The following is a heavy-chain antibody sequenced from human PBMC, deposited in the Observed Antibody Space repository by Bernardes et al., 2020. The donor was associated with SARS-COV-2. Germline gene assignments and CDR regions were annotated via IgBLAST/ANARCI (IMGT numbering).Heavy chain of an antibody. V-gene: IGHV1-8*01. CDR2: MNPNSGNT. Sequence: ASVKDSCKTSGYTFTSYEINWVRQATGQGLEWMGWMNPNSGNTDYAQKFQGRVTMTRNTSISTAYMELSSLRSEDTAVYYCARGLGAVAGYDVFDIWGQGTMVTVSS. CDR1: GYTFTSYE. J-gene: IGHJ3*02. CDR3: ARGLGAVAGYDVFDI. D-gene: IGHD6-19*01.